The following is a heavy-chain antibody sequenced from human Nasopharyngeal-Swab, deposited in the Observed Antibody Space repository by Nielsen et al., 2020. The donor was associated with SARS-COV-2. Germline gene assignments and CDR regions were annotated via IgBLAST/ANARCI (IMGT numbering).Heavy chain of an antibody. CDR1: GFTFSSYA. CDR2: ISYDGSNK. D-gene: IGHD6-19*01. J-gene: IGHJ3*02. Sequence: SLKISCAASGFTFSSYAMHWVRQAPGKGLEWVAVISYDGSNKYYADSVKGRFTISRDNSKNTLYLQMNSLRAEDTAVYYCAKALYSSGWYSAFDIWGQGTMVTVSS. V-gene: IGHV3-30-3*01. CDR3: AKALYSSGWYSAFDI.